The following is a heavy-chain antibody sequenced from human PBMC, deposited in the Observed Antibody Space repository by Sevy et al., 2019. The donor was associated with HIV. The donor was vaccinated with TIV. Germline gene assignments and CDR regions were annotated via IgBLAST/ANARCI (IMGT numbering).Heavy chain of an antibody. CDR1: GFTFSNFE. D-gene: IGHD3-22*01. J-gene: IGHJ4*02. V-gene: IGHV3-48*03. Sequence: GGSLRLSCAASGFTFSNFEMNWVRQAPGKGLEWISYITSSGSTIYYADSVQGRFTISRENAKNSLFLQMNSRRAEDTAVYYCARATYYYDSSGPYYFDYWGQGTLVTVSS. CDR2: ITSSGSTI. CDR3: ARATYYYDSSGPYYFDY.